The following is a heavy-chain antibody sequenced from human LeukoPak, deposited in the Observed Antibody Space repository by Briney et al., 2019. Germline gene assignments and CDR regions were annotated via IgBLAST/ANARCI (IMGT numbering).Heavy chain of an antibody. CDR1: GGSISSGGYY. Sequence: SETLSLTCTVSGGSISSGGYYWSWIRQHPGKGLEWIGYIYYSGSTYYNPSLKSRVTISVDTSKNQFSLKLSSVTAADPAVYYRANHPNWNYYLDYWGQGTLVTVSS. CDR3: ANHPNWNYYLDY. V-gene: IGHV4-31*03. J-gene: IGHJ4*02. D-gene: IGHD1-7*01. CDR2: IYYSGST.